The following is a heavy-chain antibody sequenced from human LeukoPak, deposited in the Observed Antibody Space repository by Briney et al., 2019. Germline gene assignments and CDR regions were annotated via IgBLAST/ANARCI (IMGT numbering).Heavy chain of an antibody. D-gene: IGHD6-6*01. J-gene: IGHJ6*03. CDR3: ARTIEYSSSSGYHYYYMDV. CDR1: GGSIYSNY. Sequence: SETLSLTCGVSGGSIYSNYWSWSRQPPGKGLEWIGYIYYSGSTNYNPSLKSRVTISIDTSKEQFSLKLSSVTAADTAVYYCARTIEYSSSSGYHYYYMDVWGKGTTVTVSS. CDR2: IYYSGST. V-gene: IGHV4-59*01.